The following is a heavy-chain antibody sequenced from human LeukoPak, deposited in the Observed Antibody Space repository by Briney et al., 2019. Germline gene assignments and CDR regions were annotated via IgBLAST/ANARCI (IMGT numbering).Heavy chain of an antibody. CDR2: IYYTGST. CDR3: ARGGNDWPKWWFVP. Sequence: SETLSLTCTASGGSISTYYWSWIRQPPGKGLEWIGYIYYTGSTSYNPSHMSRVTMSLDASKNQFSLELNSVTPAYTAVYYCARGGNDWPKWWFVPWGRGTLVSISS. D-gene: IGHD1-1*01. CDR1: GGSISTYY. V-gene: IGHV4-59*01. J-gene: IGHJ5*02.